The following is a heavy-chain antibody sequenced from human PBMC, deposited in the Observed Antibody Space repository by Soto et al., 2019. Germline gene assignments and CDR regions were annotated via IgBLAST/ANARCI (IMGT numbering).Heavy chain of an antibody. CDR3: ARVAVGSGSYYLWFDP. D-gene: IGHD3-10*01. Sequence: GASVKVSCKTSGFTFSTSAVHWVRQARGHRLQWIGWIDVGSGNANYAQKFQGRVTITRDTSASTAYMELSSLRSEDTAVYYCARVAVGSGSYYLWFDPWGQGTLVTVSS. CDR1: GFTFSTSA. J-gene: IGHJ5*02. CDR2: IDVGSGNA. V-gene: IGHV1-58*01.